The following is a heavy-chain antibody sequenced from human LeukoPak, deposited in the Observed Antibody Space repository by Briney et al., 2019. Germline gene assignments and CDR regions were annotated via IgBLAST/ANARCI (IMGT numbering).Heavy chain of an antibody. Sequence: PETLSLTCAVYGGSFSGYYWSWVCQPPGKGLEWIGEINHSGSTNYNPSLKSRVTISVDTSKNQFSLKLSSVTAADTAVYYCARGRRPTYYYDSSGYLRWGQGTLVTVSS. CDR3: ARGRRPTYYYDSSGYLR. CDR1: GGSFSGYY. CDR2: INHSGST. J-gene: IGHJ4*02. D-gene: IGHD3-22*01. V-gene: IGHV4-34*01.